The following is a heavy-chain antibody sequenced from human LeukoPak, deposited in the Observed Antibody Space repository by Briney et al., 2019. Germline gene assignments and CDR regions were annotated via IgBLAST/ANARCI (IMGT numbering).Heavy chain of an antibody. CDR3: ARGYDPIDY. V-gene: IGHV3-21*01. CDR1: GFIFRTYT. J-gene: IGHJ4*02. Sequence: GGSLRLSCAVSGFIFRTYTMNWGRQAPGKGLEWVASISTTSSYIYYADSVKGRFTISRDNAKNSLYLQMNGLTAEDTAVYCYARGYDPIDYWGQGTLVTVSS. D-gene: IGHD1-1*01. CDR2: ISTTSSYI.